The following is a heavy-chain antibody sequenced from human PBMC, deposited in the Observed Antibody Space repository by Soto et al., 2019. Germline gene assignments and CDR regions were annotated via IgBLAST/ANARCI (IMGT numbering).Heavy chain of an antibody. V-gene: IGHV4-31*03. CDR1: GGSISNGGYY. J-gene: IGHJ4*01. CDR2: IHYSGST. D-gene: IGHD3-10*01. Sequence: PSETLSLTCTVSGGSISNGGYYWNWVRQHPGKGLEWIGYIHYSGSTWYNPSLESRVTISVDTSKDQFSLKLRSVTAADTAVYYCARVRGSGSYAAYYFDSGGQGTLVTVSS. CDR3: ARVRGSGSYAAYYFDS.